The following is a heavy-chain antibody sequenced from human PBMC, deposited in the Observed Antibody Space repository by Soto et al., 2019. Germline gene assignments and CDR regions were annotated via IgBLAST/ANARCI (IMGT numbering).Heavy chain of an antibody. V-gene: IGHV1-69*13. CDR2: IIPIFGTA. J-gene: IGHJ4*02. Sequence: ASVKVSCKASGGTFSSYAISWVRQAPGQGLEWMGGIIPIFGTANYAQKFQGRVTITADESTSTAYMELSSLRSEDTAVYYCARVTRYFDWLLFDYWGQGTLVTVSS. CDR3: ARVTRYFDWLLFDY. D-gene: IGHD3-9*01. CDR1: GGTFSSYA.